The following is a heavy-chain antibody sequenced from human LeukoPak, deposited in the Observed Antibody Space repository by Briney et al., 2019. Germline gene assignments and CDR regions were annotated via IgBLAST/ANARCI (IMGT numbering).Heavy chain of an antibody. V-gene: IGHV1-69*13. Sequence: ASVKVSCKASGGTLSSYAISWVRQAPGQGLEWMGGIIPIFGTANYAQKFQGRVTITADESTSTAYMELSSLRSEDTAVYYCARISYYDSSGYYGRYGMDVWGQGTTVTVSS. D-gene: IGHD3-22*01. CDR2: IIPIFGTA. CDR1: GGTLSSYA. CDR3: ARISYYDSSGYYGRYGMDV. J-gene: IGHJ6*02.